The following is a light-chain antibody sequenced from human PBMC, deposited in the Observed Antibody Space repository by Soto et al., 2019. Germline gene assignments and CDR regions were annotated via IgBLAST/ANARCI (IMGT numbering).Light chain of an antibody. V-gene: IGLV1-40*01. CDR3: QSSDASLRRV. CDR2: ANT. CDR1: TSNIGAGYD. J-gene: IGLJ3*02. Sequence: QSALTQPPSVSGAPGQRVTIPCTGNTSNIGAGYDVHWYQHLPGTAPKLLIFANTNRPSGVPDRFSGSKSGTSASLVITGLRADDEADYYCQSSDASLRRVFGGGTKLTVL.